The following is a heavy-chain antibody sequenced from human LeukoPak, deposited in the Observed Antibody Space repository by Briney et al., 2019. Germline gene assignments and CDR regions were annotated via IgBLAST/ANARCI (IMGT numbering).Heavy chain of an antibody. V-gene: IGHV4-59*01. CDR1: GGSISSYY. CDR2: IYYSGST. CDR3: ARGGGPPLTLLRPFDY. D-gene: IGHD2-21*02. J-gene: IGHJ4*02. Sequence: SETLSLTCTVSGGSISSYYWSWIRQPPGKGLEWIGYIYYSGSTNDNPSLKSRVTISVDTSKNQFSLKLSSVTAADTAVYYCARGGGPPLTLLRPFDYWGQGTLVTVSS.